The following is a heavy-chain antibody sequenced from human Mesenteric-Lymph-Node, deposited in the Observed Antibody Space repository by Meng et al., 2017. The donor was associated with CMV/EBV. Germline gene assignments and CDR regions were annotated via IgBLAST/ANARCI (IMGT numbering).Heavy chain of an antibody. CDR3: ARQYGRSVFDY. CDR1: GGSISSSIYY. V-gene: IGHV4-39*07. Sequence: SETLSLTCTVSGGSISSSIYYWGWIRQPPGKGLEWIGSIFYTGGTYYNPSLTSRVTISVDTSKTHLSLGLSSVTAADPAMYYCARQYGRSVFDYWGQGTLVTVSS. J-gene: IGHJ4*02. D-gene: IGHD2/OR15-2a*01. CDR2: IFYTGGT.